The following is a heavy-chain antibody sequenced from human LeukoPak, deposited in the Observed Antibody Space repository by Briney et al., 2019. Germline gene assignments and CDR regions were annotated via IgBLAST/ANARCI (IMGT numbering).Heavy chain of an antibody. CDR2: ISSSGSAI. CDR3: STDPRLLIY. Sequence: GGSLRLSCAASGFTFSDYYMSWIRQAPGKGLEWVSYISSSGSAIYYADSVKGRFTISRDNAKNSLYLQMNSLRPDDTALYYCSTDPRLLIYWGHGTLVTVSS. V-gene: IGHV3-11*01. D-gene: IGHD2-8*01. J-gene: IGHJ4*01. CDR1: GFTFSDYY.